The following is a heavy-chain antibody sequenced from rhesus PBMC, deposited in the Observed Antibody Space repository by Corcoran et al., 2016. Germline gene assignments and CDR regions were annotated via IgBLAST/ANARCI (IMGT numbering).Heavy chain of an antibody. J-gene: IGHJ4*01. D-gene: IGHD6S26*01. CDR1: GGSISGGYG. CDR3: ARVCSSGWSGGYFDY. CDR2: IYSSCGNT. Sequence: QVQLQESGPGLLKPSETLSLTCAVSGGSISGGYGWGWIRQPPGKGLEWIGSIYSSCGNTYYNPSLKSRFTISTDTSKNQFSLKLSSVTAADTAVYYCARVCSSGWSGGYFDYWGQGVLVTVSS. V-gene: IGHV4S7*01.